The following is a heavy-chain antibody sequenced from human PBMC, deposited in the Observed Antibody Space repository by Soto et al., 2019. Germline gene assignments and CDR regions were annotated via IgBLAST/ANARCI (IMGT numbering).Heavy chain of an antibody. CDR1: GGSISSSSYY. CDR3: AKDRHGVLIY. CDR2: IYYSGST. Sequence: SETLSLTCTVSGGSISSSSYYWGWIRQPPGKGLEWIGSIYYSGSTYYNPSLKSRVTISVDTSKNQFSLKLSSVTAADTAVYYCAKDRHGVLIYWGQGTLVTVSS. V-gene: IGHV4-39*02. J-gene: IGHJ4*02. D-gene: IGHD3-10*01.